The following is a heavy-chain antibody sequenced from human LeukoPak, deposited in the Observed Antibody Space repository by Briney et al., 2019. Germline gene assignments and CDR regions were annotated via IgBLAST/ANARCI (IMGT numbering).Heavy chain of an antibody. D-gene: IGHD5-18*01. J-gene: IGHJ4*02. CDR2: IVVGSGNT. CDR3: ARYGDTAMVKEDC. CDR1: GFTFTSSA. V-gene: IGHV1-58*01. Sequence: SVKVSCKASGFTFTSSAVQWVRQARGQRLEWIGWIVVGSGNTNYAQKFQGRVTITADKSTSTAYMELSSLRSEDTAVYYCARYGDTAMVKEDCWGQGTLVTVSS.